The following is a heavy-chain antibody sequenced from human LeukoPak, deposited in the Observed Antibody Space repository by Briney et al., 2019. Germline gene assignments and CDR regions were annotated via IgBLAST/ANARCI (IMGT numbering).Heavy chain of an antibody. J-gene: IGHJ4*02. CDR3: ARGDYGDRNDY. D-gene: IGHD4-17*01. CDR2: INPNSGGT. Sequence: ASVKVSCKASGYSLSEYYVHWVRQAPGQGLEWMGWINPNSGGTNSAQKFQGRVTMTRDTSINTAYMELTILRSDDTAVYYCARGDYGDRNDYWGQGTLITVSS. V-gene: IGHV1-2*02. CDR1: GYSLSEYY.